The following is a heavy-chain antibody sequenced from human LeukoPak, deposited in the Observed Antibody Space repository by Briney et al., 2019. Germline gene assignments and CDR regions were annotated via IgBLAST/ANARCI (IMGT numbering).Heavy chain of an antibody. J-gene: IGHJ6*04. CDR2: IDTSAGST. CDR1: GYTFTNYY. D-gene: IGHD3-22*01. V-gene: IGHV1-46*01. Sequence: ASVTVSCKASGYTFTNYYMHWVRQAPGPGLGWMGVIDTSAGSTTYAQKFQGRVTMTRDTATSTVYMELSSLRSDDTAVYYCARAHYASSNIKVPFDVWGKGTTVTVSS. CDR3: ARAHYASSNIKVPFDV.